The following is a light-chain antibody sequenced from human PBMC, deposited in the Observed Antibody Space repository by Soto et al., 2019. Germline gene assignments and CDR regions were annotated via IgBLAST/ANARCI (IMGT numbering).Light chain of an antibody. J-gene: IGLJ1*01. CDR2: EVT. CDR1: SSDFGDYNY. V-gene: IGLV2-14*01. Sequence: QSALTQPASVSESPGQSITISCTGTSSDFGDYNYVSWYQLHPGKAPKLMIYEVTNRPSGVSDRFSGSKSGNTASLTISGLQAEDEADYYCSPYTSTTLRYVFGTGTKVTVL. CDR3: SPYTSTTLRYV.